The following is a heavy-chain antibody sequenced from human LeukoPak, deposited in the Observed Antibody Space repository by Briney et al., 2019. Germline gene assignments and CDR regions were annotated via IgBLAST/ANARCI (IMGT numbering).Heavy chain of an antibody. D-gene: IGHD3-22*01. CDR2: IYYSGST. J-gene: IGHJ4*02. V-gene: IGHV4-59*01. CDR1: GGSISSYY. CDR3: ARRPGYYGSSGPIFDY. Sequence: SETLSLTCTVSGGSISSYYWSWIRQPPGKGLEWIGYIYYSGSTNYNPSLKSRVTISVDTSKNQFSLKLSSVTAADTAVYYCARRPGYYGSSGPIFDYWGQGTLVTVSS.